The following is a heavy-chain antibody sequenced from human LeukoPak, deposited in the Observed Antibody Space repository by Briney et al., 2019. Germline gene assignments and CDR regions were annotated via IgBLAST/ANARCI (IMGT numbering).Heavy chain of an antibody. D-gene: IGHD3-22*01. V-gene: IGHV4-39*07. J-gene: IGHJ4*02. Sequence: SETLSLTCTVSGGSISSSSYYWGWIRQPPGKGLEWIGSIYHSGSTNYNPSLKSRVTISVDTSKNQFSLKLSSVTAADTAVYYCARVFRRYYHVASFDYWGQGTLVTVSS. CDR3: ARVFRRYYHVASFDY. CDR1: GGSISSSSYY. CDR2: IYHSGST.